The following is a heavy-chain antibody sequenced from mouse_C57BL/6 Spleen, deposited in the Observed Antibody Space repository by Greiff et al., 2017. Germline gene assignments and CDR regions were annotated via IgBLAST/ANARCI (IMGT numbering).Heavy chain of an antibody. CDR2: INPYNGGT. CDR1: GYTFTDYY. V-gene: IGHV1-19*01. Sequence: EVQGVESGPVLVKPGASVKMSCKASGYTFTDYYMNWVKQSHGKSLEWIGVINPYNGGTSYNQKFKGKATLTVDKSSSTAYMELNSLTSEDSAVYYCARVDGYLLDYWGQGTTLTVSS. D-gene: IGHD2-3*01. J-gene: IGHJ2*01. CDR3: ARVDGYLLDY.